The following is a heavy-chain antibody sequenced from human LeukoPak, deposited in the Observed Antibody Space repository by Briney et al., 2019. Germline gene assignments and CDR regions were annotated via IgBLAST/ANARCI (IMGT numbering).Heavy chain of an antibody. CDR1: GFTFSSYA. CDR2: ISYDGSNK. V-gene: IGHV3-30*09. Sequence: QTGGSLRLSCAASGFTFSSYAMHWVRQAPGKGLEWVAVISYDGSNKYYADPVKGRFAISRDNSKNTVYLQMNSLRAEDTAVYYCAKRLGDQRAFDYWGQGTLVTVSS. CDR3: AKRLGDQRAFDY. J-gene: IGHJ4*02. D-gene: IGHD2-21*02.